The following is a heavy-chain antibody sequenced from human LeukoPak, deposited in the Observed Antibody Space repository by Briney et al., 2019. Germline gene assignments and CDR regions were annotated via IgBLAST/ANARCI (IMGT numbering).Heavy chain of an antibody. CDR1: GGSISSLY. D-gene: IGHD4/OR15-4a*01. CDR2: IYYSGST. V-gene: IGHV4-59*01. J-gene: IGHJ3*02. CDR3: ARVTIYYAFDI. Sequence: SETLSLTCAVSGGSISSLYWNWIRQPPGKGLEYIGYIYYSGSTNYNPSLKSRVTISVDTSRNQFSLKLSSVTAADTAVYYCARVTIYYAFDIWGQGTMVTVSS.